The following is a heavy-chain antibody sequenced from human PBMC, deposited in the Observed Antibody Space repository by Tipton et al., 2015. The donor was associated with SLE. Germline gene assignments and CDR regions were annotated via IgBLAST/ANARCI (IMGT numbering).Heavy chain of an antibody. Sequence: TLSLTCTVSSDSMSSYYWTWIRQPPGKGLEWIGHIYYSASTNYNPSLKSRVTISVETSKNEFSLKLNSVTAADTAVYYCARSHSSNWYGGVLDYWGQGTLVTVSS. J-gene: IGHJ4*02. V-gene: IGHV4-59*01. D-gene: IGHD6-13*01. CDR3: ARSHSSNWYGGVLDY. CDR1: SDSMSSYY. CDR2: IYYSAST.